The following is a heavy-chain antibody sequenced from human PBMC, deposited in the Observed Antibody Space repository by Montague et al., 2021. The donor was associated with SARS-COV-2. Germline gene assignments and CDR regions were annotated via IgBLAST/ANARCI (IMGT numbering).Heavy chain of an antibody. CDR2: IYYRGST. V-gene: IGHV4-59*01. CDR3: AREGLNNWFDP. Sequence: SETLSLTCTVSNGSINSYYWSWVRQPPGKRLEWIGYIYYRGSTNYNPSSEIRVTMPIDTPKNQSSLKLRYVTAADTAVYFCAREGLNNWFDPWGQGTLVIVSS. CDR1: NGSINSYY. J-gene: IGHJ5*02. D-gene: IGHD3/OR15-3a*01.